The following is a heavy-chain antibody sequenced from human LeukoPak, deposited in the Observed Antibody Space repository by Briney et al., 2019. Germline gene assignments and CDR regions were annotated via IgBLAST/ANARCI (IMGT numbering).Heavy chain of an antibody. D-gene: IGHD3-3*01. CDR2: ISGSGGST. J-gene: IGHJ4*02. CDR1: GFTFSSYA. Sequence: GGSLRLSCAASGFTFSSYAMTWVRQAPGKGLEWVSTISGSGGSTYYADSVKGRFTISRDNSKNTLYLQMNSLRAEDTAVDYCAKGMGFGVVIHGFDYWGQGTLVTVS. V-gene: IGHV3-23*01. CDR3: AKGMGFGVVIHGFDY.